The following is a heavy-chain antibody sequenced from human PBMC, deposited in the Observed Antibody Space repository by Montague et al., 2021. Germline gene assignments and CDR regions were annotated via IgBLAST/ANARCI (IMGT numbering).Heavy chain of an antibody. Sequence: SETLSLTCSVSGDSISSYEYYWTWIRQPAGSGLEWIGRVYKRGDTNTNPSLRSRPTLSADTSKNHFSLTLTSVTAADTAVYFCARDSPVVEPWAGEHKGAFDIWGQGTMVTVSS. CDR2: VYKRGDT. CDR3: ARDSPVVEPWAGEHKGAFDI. J-gene: IGHJ3*02. V-gene: IGHV4-4*07. D-gene: IGHD3-10*01. CDR1: GDSISSYEYY.